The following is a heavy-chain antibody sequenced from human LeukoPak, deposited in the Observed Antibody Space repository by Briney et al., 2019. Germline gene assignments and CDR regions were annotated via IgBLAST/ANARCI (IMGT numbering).Heavy chain of an antibody. CDR2: ISYDGSNK. D-gene: IGHD1-14*01. V-gene: IGHV3-30*03. CDR3: ARDSGLLRRNHPFWID. CDR1: GFTFSSYS. J-gene: IGHJ4*02. Sequence: PGGSLRLSCAASGFTFSSYSMNWVRQAPGKGLEWVAVISYDGSNKYYADSVKGRFTISRDNSKNTLYLQMNSLRAEDTAVYYCARDSGLLRRNHPFWIDWGQGTLVTVSS.